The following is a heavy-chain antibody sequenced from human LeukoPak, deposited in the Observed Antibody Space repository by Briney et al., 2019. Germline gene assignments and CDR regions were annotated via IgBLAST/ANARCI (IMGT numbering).Heavy chain of an antibody. J-gene: IGHJ4*02. V-gene: IGHV3-21*01. Sequence: GGSLRLSCAASGFTFSSYTFKWVRQAPGKGLEWVASITSTSTYIYYADSVQGRFAVSRDNARNSLYLQMNSLRAEDTDVFYCVRRGPNNSGLDYWGQGTLVTVSS. CDR3: VRRGPNNSGLDY. D-gene: IGHD5-12*01. CDR2: ITSTSTYI. CDR1: GFTFSSYT.